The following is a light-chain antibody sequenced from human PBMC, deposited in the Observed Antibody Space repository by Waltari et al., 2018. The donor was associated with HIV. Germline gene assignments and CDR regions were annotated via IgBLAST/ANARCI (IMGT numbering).Light chain of an antibody. CDR1: SNDVGGYNY. Sequence: QSALTQPPSASGSPGQSVTISCTGTSNDVGGYNYVSWYQQHPGKAPKLMIYDVNRRPSGVPYRFSGSKSGNTASLTGSGLQAEDEADYFCSSYAGSSSFVFGTGTKVTVL. V-gene: IGLV2-8*01. CDR3: SSYAGSSSFV. CDR2: DVN. J-gene: IGLJ1*01.